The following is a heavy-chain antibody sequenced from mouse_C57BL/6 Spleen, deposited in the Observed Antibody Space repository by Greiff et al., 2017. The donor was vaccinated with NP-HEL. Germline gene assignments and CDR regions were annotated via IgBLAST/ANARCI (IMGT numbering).Heavy chain of an antibody. CDR1: GYTFTDYN. Sequence: EVQLQQSGPELVKPGASVKIPCKASGYTFTDYNMDWVKQSHGKSLEWIGDINPNNGGTIYNQKFKGKATLTVDKSSSTAYMELRSLTSEDTAVYYWARKLGRGYFDVWGTGTTVTVSS. CDR3: ARKLGRGYFDV. CDR2: INPNNGGT. D-gene: IGHD4-1*01. J-gene: IGHJ1*03. V-gene: IGHV1-18*01.